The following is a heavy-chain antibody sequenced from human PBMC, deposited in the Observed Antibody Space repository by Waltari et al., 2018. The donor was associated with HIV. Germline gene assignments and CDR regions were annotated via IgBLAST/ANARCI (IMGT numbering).Heavy chain of an antibody. V-gene: IGHV3-48*02. CDR2: ITSSGSII. J-gene: IGHJ6*02. Sequence: EVQLVESGGGLVQPGGSLRLSCPASGFTFGGYSMSWVRQATGKGLEWLSYITSSGSIILYADSVKGRFTISRDNAKNSLYLQMNSLRDEDTAVYYCARSKSYGMDVWGQGTTVTVSS. CDR3: ARSKSYGMDV. CDR1: GFTFGGYS.